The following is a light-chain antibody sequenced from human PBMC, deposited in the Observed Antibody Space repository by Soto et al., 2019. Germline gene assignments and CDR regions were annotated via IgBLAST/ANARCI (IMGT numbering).Light chain of an antibody. Sequence: DIEMTQSPSTLSASLGDRVTIPCRASQSISSWLEWYQQKPGKAPTLLIYDASRLESGVPSRFRGSGSGTEFTLTISSLPPDDFEPYYCQQYNSYSPTFGQGTKVDIK. V-gene: IGKV1-5*01. CDR3: QQYNSYSPT. CDR2: DAS. CDR1: QSISSW. J-gene: IGKJ1*01.